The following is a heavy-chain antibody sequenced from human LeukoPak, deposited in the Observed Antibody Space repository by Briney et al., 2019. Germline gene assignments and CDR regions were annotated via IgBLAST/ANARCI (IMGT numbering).Heavy chain of an antibody. D-gene: IGHD3/OR15-3a*01. V-gene: IGHV4-59*11. CDR3: ARVGDWSALTLTWFDP. J-gene: IGHJ5*02. Sequence: SETLSLTCTVSRGSISSHYCSWIRQPPGKGLEWIGYIHYNGSNNYSASLNSRVTISLGTSKNHFSLKLSSVTAADTAVYYCARVGDWSALTLTWFDPWGQGTLVTVSS. CDR2: IHYNGSN. CDR1: RGSISSHY.